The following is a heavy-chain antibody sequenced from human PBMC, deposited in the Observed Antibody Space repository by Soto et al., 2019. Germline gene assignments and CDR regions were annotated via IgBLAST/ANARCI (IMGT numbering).Heavy chain of an antibody. D-gene: IGHD1-26*01. J-gene: IGHJ4*02. CDR3: ARDRVVGATTERGY. CDR1: GGTFSSYT. CDR2: IIPILGIA. Sequence: QVQLVQSGAEVKKPGSSVKVSCKASGGTFSSYTISWVRQAPGQGLEWMGRIIPILGIANYAQKFQGRVTITADKSTITAYMELSSLRSEDTAVYYCARDRVVGATTERGYWGQGTLVTVSS. V-gene: IGHV1-69*08.